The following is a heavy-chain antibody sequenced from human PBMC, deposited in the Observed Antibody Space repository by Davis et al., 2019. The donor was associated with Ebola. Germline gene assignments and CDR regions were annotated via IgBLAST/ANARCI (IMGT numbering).Heavy chain of an antibody. D-gene: IGHD6-13*01. V-gene: IGHV3-23*01. CDR2: ISGSGGST. Sequence: GESLKISCAASGFTFSDYYMSWIRQAPGKGLEWVSAISGSGGSTYYADSVKGRFTISRDNSKNTLYVQMNSLRAEDTAVYYCTIATSSSWYVRWGQGTLVTVSS. CDR3: TIATSSSWYVR. CDR1: GFTFSDYY. J-gene: IGHJ4*02.